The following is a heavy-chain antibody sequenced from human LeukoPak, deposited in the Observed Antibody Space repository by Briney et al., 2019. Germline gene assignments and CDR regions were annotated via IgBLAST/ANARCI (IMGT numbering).Heavy chain of an antibody. CDR3: ARHSPGWMVRPYCFDS. V-gene: IGHV5-51*01. CDR1: GSSFTDYW. D-gene: IGHD3-10*01. J-gene: IGHJ4*02. CDR2: DYAGDSDS. Sequence: GESLQISCQGSGSSFTDYWIAWVRQLPGKGLEWMGLDYAGDSDSRYSPSFRGQVTISADKANSTAYLQWNSLKASDTAIYYCARHSPGWMVRPYCFDSWGQGTLVTVSS.